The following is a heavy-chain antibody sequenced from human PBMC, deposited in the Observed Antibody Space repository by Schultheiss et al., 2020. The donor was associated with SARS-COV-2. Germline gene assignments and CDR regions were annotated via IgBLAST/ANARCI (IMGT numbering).Heavy chain of an antibody. CDR1: GFTFSSYA. CDR3: TPCMVTCRYFDL. V-gene: IGHV3-23*01. CDR2: ISGSGGST. D-gene: IGHD5-18*01. Sequence: GGSLRLSCAASGFTFSSYAMHWVRQAPGKGLEWVSAISGSGGSTYYADSVKGRFTISRDNSKNTLYLQMNSLRAEDTAVYYCTPCMVTCRYFDLWGRGTLVTVTS. J-gene: IGHJ2*01.